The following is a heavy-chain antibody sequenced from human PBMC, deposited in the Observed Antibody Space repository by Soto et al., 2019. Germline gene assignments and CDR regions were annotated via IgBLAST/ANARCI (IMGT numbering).Heavy chain of an antibody. CDR1: GFTFSDYY. CDR3: ARVEGSDYFDY. D-gene: IGHD3-10*01. J-gene: IGHJ4*02. V-gene: IGHV3-11*01. CDR2: IGSSGNI. Sequence: QVQLVESGGGSVKPGGSLRLSCAASGFTFSDYYMSWIRQAPGKGLEWVSYIGSSGNIYYADSVKGRFTISRDNAKNPLYLQMNSLRAEDTAVYYCARVEGSDYFDYWGQGTLVTVSS.